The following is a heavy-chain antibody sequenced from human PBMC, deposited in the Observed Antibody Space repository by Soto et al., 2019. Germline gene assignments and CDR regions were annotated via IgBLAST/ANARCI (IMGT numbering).Heavy chain of an antibody. CDR3: VRSVDY. CDR2: INEDGSAK. J-gene: IGHJ4*02. V-gene: IGHV3-7*01. CDR1: GFTFSSYW. Sequence: GSLLLSVAASGFTFSSYWVSGVRQPPGKGLEWVANINEDGSAKNYVDSVRGRFTISRDNGKSSLYLQMNSLRAEDTAVYYCVRSVDYWGQGTLVTVSS.